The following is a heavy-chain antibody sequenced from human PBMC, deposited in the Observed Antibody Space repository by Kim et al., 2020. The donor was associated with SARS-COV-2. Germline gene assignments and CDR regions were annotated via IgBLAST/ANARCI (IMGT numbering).Heavy chain of an antibody. D-gene: IGHD2-2*01. J-gene: IGHJ3*02. V-gene: IGHV4-59*08. CDR3: AGIRYCSSTSCYSSGPNDAFDI. CDR1: GGSISSYY. CDR2: IYYSGST. Sequence: SETLSLTCTVSGGSISSYYWSWIRQPPGKGLEWIGYIYYSGSTNYNPSLKSRVTISVDTSKNQFSLKLSSVTAADTAVYYCAGIRYCSSTSCYSSGPNDAFDIWGQGTMVTVSS.